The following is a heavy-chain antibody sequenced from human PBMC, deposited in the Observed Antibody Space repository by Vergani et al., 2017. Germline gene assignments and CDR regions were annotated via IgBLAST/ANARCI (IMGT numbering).Heavy chain of an antibody. V-gene: IGHV3-21*01. CDR3: AREGGYCSGGSCPVVARVRAFDI. J-gene: IGHJ3*02. Sequence: VQLVESGGGVVQPGRSLRLSCAASGFTFSSYSMNWVRQAPGKGLEWVSSISSSSSYIYYADSVKGRFTISRDNAKNSLYLQMNSLRAEDTAVYYCAREGGYCSGGSCPVVARVRAFDIWGQGTMVTVSS. CDR1: GFTFSSYS. D-gene: IGHD2-15*01. CDR2: ISSSSSYI.